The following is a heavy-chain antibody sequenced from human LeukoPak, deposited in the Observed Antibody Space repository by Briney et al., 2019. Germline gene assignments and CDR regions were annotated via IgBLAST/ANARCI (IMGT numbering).Heavy chain of an antibody. J-gene: IGHJ6*03. CDR3: ARTRFPYYRLSGTDYYSMDV. CDR1: GFTFSNYG. D-gene: IGHD3-10*01. Sequence: PGGSLRLSCAASGFTFSNYGMHWVRQAPGKGLEWVALISYDGSNQYYADSVKGRFTISRDNAKNSLYLQMNSLRAEDTALYYCARTRFPYYRLSGTDYYSMDVWGKGTTVTVSS. V-gene: IGHV3-30*03. CDR2: ISYDGSNQ.